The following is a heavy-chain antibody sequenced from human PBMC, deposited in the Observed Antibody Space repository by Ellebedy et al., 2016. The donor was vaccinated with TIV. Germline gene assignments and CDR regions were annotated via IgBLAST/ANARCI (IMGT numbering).Heavy chain of an antibody. CDR1: GFTFSSYG. CDR2: ISYDGSNK. Sequence: GESLKISXAASGFTFSSYGMHWVRQAPGKGLEWVAVISYDGSNKYYADSVKGRFTISRDNSKNTLYLQMNSLRAEDTAVYYCAKASSGWTFFDYWGQGTLVTVSS. CDR3: AKASSGWTFFDY. V-gene: IGHV3-30*18. D-gene: IGHD6-19*01. J-gene: IGHJ4*02.